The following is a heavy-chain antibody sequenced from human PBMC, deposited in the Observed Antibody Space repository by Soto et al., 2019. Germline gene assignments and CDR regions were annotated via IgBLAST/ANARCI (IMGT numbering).Heavy chain of an antibody. D-gene: IGHD4-17*01. CDR2: IIPIFGTA. V-gene: IGHV1-69*06. CDR1: GGTFSSYA. J-gene: IGHJ4*02. CDR3: ARDLETHYGGNSPPGGY. Sequence: GASVKVSCKASGGTFSSYAISWVRQAPGQGLEWMGGIIPIFGTANYAQKFQGRVTITADKSTSTAYMELSSLRSEDTAVYYCARDLETHYGGNSPPGGYWGQGTLVTVSS.